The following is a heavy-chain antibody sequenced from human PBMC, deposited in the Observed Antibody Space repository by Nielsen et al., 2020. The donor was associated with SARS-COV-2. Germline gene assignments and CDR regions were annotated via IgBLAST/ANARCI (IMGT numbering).Heavy chain of an antibody. V-gene: IGHV3-23*01. CDR2: ISGSGGST. D-gene: IGHD2-15*01. CDR3: AKRDCSGGTCYGDRYAMDV. CDR1: GFSISDSG. Sequence: GGSLRLSCAASGFSISDSGMHWVRQAPGKGLEWVSGISGSGGSTYYADSVKGRFTISRDKSKNTLYLQMNSLRAEDTAVYYCAKRDCSGGTCYGDRYAMDVWGQGTTVTVSS. J-gene: IGHJ6*02.